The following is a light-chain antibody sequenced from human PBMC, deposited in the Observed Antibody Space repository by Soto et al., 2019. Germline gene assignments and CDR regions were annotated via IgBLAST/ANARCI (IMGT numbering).Light chain of an antibody. CDR2: EVS. Sequence: QSALTQPASVSGSPGQSITISCTGTSSDVGSYNLVSWYQQHPGKAPKLMIYEVSKRPSGVSHRFSGSKSGDTASLTISGLQAEDEDDYYCCSYAGSSTYVVFGGGTKLTVL. CDR3: CSYAGSSTYVV. CDR1: SSDVGSYNL. J-gene: IGLJ2*01. V-gene: IGLV2-23*02.